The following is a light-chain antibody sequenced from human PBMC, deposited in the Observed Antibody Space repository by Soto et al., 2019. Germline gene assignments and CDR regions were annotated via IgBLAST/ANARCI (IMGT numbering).Light chain of an antibody. CDR1: QSVSSN. V-gene: IGKV3-15*01. CDR2: GAS. J-gene: IGKJ5*01. Sequence: EIVMTQSPATLSVSPGERATLFCRASQSVSSNLAWYQQKPGQAPRLLIYGASTRATGVPVRFSGSGSGTEFTLTISSLQSEDFAVYYCQQYNNWPPITFGQGTRLEIK. CDR3: QQYNNWPPIT.